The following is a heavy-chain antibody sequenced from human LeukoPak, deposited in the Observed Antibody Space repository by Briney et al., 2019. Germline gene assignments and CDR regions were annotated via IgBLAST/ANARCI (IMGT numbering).Heavy chain of an antibody. J-gene: IGHJ4*02. CDR3: AKVRGTGYNWNDFFDY. V-gene: IGHV3-23*01. Sequence: GGSLTLSCAASGVTFSCYAMSWVRQPPGKRRDWISVISVSGRSTYHADSVKGRFTISRDNSKNTLYLQMNSLRVEDTAVYYCAKVRGTGYNWNDFFDYWGQGTLVTVSS. CDR1: GVTFSCYA. CDR2: ISVSGRST. D-gene: IGHD1-1*01.